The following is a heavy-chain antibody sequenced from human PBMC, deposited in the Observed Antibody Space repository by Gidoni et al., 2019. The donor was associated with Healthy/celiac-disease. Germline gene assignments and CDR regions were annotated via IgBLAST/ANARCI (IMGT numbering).Heavy chain of an antibody. CDR3: ARGKESSGWYIHDAFDI. CDR1: GGTFSRYG. V-gene: IGHV1-69*01. CDR2: IIPICGTA. Sequence: QVQLVQSGAEVKKPGSSVKVSCKASGGTFSRYGIRWVRQAPGQGLEWMGGIIPICGTANYAQKFQGRVTITADESTSTAYMELSSLRSEDTAVYYCARGKESSGWYIHDAFDIWGQGTMVTVSS. J-gene: IGHJ3*02. D-gene: IGHD6-19*01.